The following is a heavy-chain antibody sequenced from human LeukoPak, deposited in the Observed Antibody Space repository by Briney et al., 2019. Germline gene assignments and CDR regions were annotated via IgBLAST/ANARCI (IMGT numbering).Heavy chain of an antibody. Sequence: GASVKVSCKASGYTFTSYGISWVRQAPGQGLEWLGWISTYNNNTHYAQKFQVRVTMTTDTSTSTAYMELRSLRSDDTAVYYCARDLGLGWFDPWGQGTLVTVSS. CDR2: ISTYNNNT. CDR3: ARDLGLGWFDP. CDR1: GYTFTSYG. D-gene: IGHD3-16*01. V-gene: IGHV1-18*01. J-gene: IGHJ5*02.